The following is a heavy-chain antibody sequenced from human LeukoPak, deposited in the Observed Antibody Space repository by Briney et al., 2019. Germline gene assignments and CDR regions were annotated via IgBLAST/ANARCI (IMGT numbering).Heavy chain of an antibody. CDR2: IYPRDSDV. CDR3: ATHTGGWQQLVLSVEY. Sequence: GESLKISCKGSGYSFTTYWIGWVRQMPGKGLEWMGIIYPRDSDVRYSPSFEGQVTISADESISTAYLQWSSLEASDTAMYYCATHTGGWQQLVLSVEYWGQGTQVTVSS. J-gene: IGHJ4*02. V-gene: IGHV5-51*01. D-gene: IGHD6-13*01. CDR1: GYSFTTYW.